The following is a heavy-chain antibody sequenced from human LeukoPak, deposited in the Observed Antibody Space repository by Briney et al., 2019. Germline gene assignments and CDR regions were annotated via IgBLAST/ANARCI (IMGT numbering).Heavy chain of an antibody. Sequence: ASVKVSCKASGYTFTSYYMHWVRQAPGQGLEWMGIINPSGGSTSYAQKFQGRVTMTRDTSTSTVYMELSSLGSEDTAVYYCARDFAVAGTVGYWGQGTLVTVSS. D-gene: IGHD6-19*01. CDR3: ARDFAVAGTVGY. CDR2: INPSGGST. V-gene: IGHV1-46*01. J-gene: IGHJ4*02. CDR1: GYTFTSYY.